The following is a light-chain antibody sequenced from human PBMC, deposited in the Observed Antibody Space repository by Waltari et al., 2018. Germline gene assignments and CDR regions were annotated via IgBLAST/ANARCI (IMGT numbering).Light chain of an antibody. CDR3: QEWGTGIPKV. J-gene: IGLJ6*01. Sequence: QVVLTQSPSASASLGASVKLTCTLSSGHTTYAIAWHQKQPEKGPRFLMNLNSDGSHNKGDGIPDRFSGSSSGAERYLTISSLQSEDEADYYCQEWGTGIPKVFGSGTKVTVL. CDR2: LNSDGSH. CDR1: SGHTTYA. V-gene: IGLV4-69*01.